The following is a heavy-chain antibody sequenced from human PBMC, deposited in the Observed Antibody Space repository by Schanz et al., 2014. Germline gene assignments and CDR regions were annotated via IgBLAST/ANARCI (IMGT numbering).Heavy chain of an antibody. CDR3: SKDKQGSRSDDS. D-gene: IGHD2-15*01. J-gene: IGHJ5*01. CDR1: GFTFSTYA. CDR2: ITTGGNT. V-gene: IGHV3-23*04. Sequence: VQLVQSGGGVVQRGGSLRLSCAASGFTFSTYAMSWARQTPGKGLEWVSSITTGGNTYYRDSVKGRFSVSRDNSKNTLYLEMNRLRVDDTAVYYCSKDKQGSRSDDSWGQGTLVTVSS.